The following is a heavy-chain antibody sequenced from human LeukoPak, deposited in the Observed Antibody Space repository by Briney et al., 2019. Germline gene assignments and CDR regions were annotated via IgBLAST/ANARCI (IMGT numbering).Heavy chain of an antibody. J-gene: IGHJ3*02. CDR2: ISSSSSTI. Sequence: GGSLRLSCAASGFTFSSYSMNWVRQAPGKGLEWVSYISSSSSTIYYADSVKGRFTISRDNSKNTLYLQMNSLRAEDTAVYYCAKEGGEVVPADLDAFDIWGQGTMVTVSS. V-gene: IGHV3-48*01. CDR3: AKEGGEVVPADLDAFDI. CDR1: GFTFSSYS. D-gene: IGHD2-2*01.